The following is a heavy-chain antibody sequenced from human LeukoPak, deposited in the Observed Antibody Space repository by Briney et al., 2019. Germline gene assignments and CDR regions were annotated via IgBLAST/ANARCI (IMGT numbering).Heavy chain of an antibody. CDR1: GFTFTYYA. Sequence: GGSLRLSCAASGFTFTYYAMHWVRQAPGKGLEWVSVVSNDGSNQDYTDSVKGRFIISRDDSKSTVYLQMNSLRAEDTAVYYCARDATMVPLYYYYYMDVWGKGTTVTVSS. J-gene: IGHJ6*03. CDR2: VSNDGSNQ. V-gene: IGHV3-30-3*01. D-gene: IGHD3-10*01. CDR3: ARDATMVPLYYYYYMDV.